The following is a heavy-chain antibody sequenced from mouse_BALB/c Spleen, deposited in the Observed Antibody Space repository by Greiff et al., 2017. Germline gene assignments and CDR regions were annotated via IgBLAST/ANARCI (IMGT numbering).Heavy chain of an antibody. Sequence: QVQLQQSGPQLVRPGASVKISCKASGYSFTSYWMHWVKQRPGQGLEWIGMIDPSDSETRLNQKFKDKATLTVDKSSSTAYMQLSSPTSEDSAVYYCAKYYDYDAAWFAYWGQGTLVTVSA. D-gene: IGHD2-4*01. CDR1: GYSFTSYW. V-gene: IGHV1-74*01. CDR3: AKYYDYDAAWFAY. CDR2: IDPSDSET. J-gene: IGHJ3*01.